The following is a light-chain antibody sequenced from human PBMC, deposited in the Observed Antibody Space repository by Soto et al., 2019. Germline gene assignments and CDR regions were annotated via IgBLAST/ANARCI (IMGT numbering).Light chain of an antibody. CDR1: QSITTY. CDR3: QQTYRAPRT. J-gene: IGKJ2*02. Sequence: DIQMTQSPSSLSASVGDRVTITCRSSQSITTYLNWYQQKPGKAPKLLIYAASSWQTGVPSRFSGSGSGTDFTLTISSLLPEDFATYYCQQTYRAPRTFGQGTNLEIK. CDR2: AAS. V-gene: IGKV1-39*01.